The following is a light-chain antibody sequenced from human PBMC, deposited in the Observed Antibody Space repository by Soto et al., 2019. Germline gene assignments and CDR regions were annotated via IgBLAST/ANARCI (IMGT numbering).Light chain of an antibody. Sequence: EIVMTQSPATLSLSPGERATLSCRASQSVSSNLAWYQQKPGQAPRLLIYGASTRATGLPARFSGSGSGTEFTLTISSLQSEDFAGYYCQHYNNWPAWTFGQGTKV. CDR1: QSVSSN. J-gene: IGKJ1*01. CDR2: GAS. CDR3: QHYNNWPAWT. V-gene: IGKV3-15*01.